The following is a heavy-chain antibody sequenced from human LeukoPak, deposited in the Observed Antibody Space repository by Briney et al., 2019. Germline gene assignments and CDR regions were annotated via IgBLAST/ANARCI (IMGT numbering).Heavy chain of an antibody. CDR1: GFIFSNFG. CDR2: IKQDGSEK. CDR3: ARDLTITGN. V-gene: IGHV3-7*01. Sequence: GSLRLSCAASGFIFSNFGMNWVRQAPGKGLEWVANIKQDGSEKYYVDSVKGRFTISRDNAKNSLYLQMNSLRAEDTAVYYCARDLTITGNWGQGTLVTVSS. J-gene: IGHJ4*02. D-gene: IGHD3-9*01.